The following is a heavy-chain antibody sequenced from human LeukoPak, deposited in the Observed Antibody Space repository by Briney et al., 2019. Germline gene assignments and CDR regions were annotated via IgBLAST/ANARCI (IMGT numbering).Heavy chain of an antibody. CDR3: ARPGQPSVTTSYAFDI. CDR1: GYSISSGYY. V-gene: IGHV4-38-2*01. CDR2: IYHSGST. Sequence: PSETLSLTCAVSGYSISSGYYWGWIRQPPGKGREWIGSIYHSGSTYHNPSLKSRVTISVDTSKNRFSLKLSSVTAADTAVYYCARPGQPSVTTSYAFDIWGQGTMVTVSS. J-gene: IGHJ3*02. D-gene: IGHD4-17*01.